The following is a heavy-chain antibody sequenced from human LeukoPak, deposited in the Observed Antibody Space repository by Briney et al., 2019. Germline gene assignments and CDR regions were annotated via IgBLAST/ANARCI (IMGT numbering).Heavy chain of an antibody. CDR2: ISSGSSAI. CDR1: GFTFTTYS. D-gene: IGHD4-17*01. J-gene: IGHJ4*02. V-gene: IGHV3-21*01. Sequence: GGSLRLSCEASGFTFTTYSMTWVRQAPGKGLEWVSIISSGSSAIFSADALKGRFTVSRDDAKNLLYLDMNSLRAEDTAVYYCARGHTAVTRRFDFWGQGTLVTVSS. CDR3: ARGHTAVTRRFDF.